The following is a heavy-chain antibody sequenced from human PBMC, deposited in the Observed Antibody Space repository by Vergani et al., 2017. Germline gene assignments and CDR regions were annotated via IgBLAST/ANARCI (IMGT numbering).Heavy chain of an antibody. CDR2: IYYSGST. D-gene: IGHD1-7*01. CDR3: ARGDGIGSRYNWNYPRFDP. J-gene: IGHJ5*02. CDR1: GGSISSYY. Sequence: QVQLQESGPGLVKPSETLSLTCTVPGGSISSYYWSWIRPPPGKGLEWIGYIYYSGSTNYNPSLKSRVTISVDTSKNQFSLKLSSVTAADTAVYYCARGDGIGSRYNWNYPRFDPWGQGTLVTVSS. V-gene: IGHV4-59*01.